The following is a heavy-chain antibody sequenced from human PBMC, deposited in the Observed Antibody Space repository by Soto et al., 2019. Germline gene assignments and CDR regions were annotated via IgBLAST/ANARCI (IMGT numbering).Heavy chain of an antibody. J-gene: IGHJ4*02. D-gene: IGHD6-25*01. V-gene: IGHV3-30-3*01. CDR3: ARGAGLKRPADY. Sequence: GESLKISCAASGFTFSSYAMHWVRQAPGKGLEWVAVISYDGSNKYYADSVKGRFTISRDNSKNTLYLQMNSLRAEDTAVYYCARGAGLKRPADYWGQGTLVTVSS. CDR2: ISYDGSNK. CDR1: GFTFSSYA.